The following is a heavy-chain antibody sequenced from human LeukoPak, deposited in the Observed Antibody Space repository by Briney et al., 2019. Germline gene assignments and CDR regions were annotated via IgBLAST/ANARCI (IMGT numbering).Heavy chain of an antibody. Sequence: PSETLSLTCTVSGGSISSSFYYWACIRQPPGKGLEWIGSIYYSGSTYYHPSLKSRVTISVDTSKNQFSLKLSSVTAADTAVYYCARHEYSGNFQPYYFDYWGQGTLVTVSS. CDR2: IYYSGST. V-gene: IGHV4-39*01. D-gene: IGHD1-26*01. CDR3: ARHEYSGNFQPYYFDY. CDR1: GGSISSSFYY. J-gene: IGHJ4*02.